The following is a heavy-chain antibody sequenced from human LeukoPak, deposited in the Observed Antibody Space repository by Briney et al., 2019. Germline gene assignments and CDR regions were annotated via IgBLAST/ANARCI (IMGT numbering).Heavy chain of an antibody. CDR1: GGSFSGYY. CDR2: INHSGST. Sequence: SETLSLTCAVYGGSFSGYYWSWIRQPPGKGLEWIGEINHSGSTNYNPSLKSRVTISVDTSKNQFPLKLSSVTAADTAVYYCVSSACSSTSCPNHDYWGQGTLVTVSS. J-gene: IGHJ4*02. CDR3: VSSACSSTSCPNHDY. V-gene: IGHV4-34*01. D-gene: IGHD2-2*01.